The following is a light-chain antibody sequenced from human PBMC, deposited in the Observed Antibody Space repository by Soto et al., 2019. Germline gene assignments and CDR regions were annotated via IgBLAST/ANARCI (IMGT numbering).Light chain of an antibody. V-gene: IGLV2-14*01. CDR3: SSYTSRSSSTYV. CDR1: SSDVGGYNY. Sequence: QSVLTQPASVSGSPGQSITISCTGTSSDVGGYNYVSWYQQHPGKAPKLMIYDVSNRPSGVSNRLSGSKSGNTASLTISGLQAEDEADYHCSSYTSRSSSTYVFGTGTKVTVL. J-gene: IGLJ1*01. CDR2: DVS.